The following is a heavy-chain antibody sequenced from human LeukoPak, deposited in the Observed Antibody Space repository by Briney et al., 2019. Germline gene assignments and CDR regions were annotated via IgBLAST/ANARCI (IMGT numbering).Heavy chain of an antibody. Sequence: GASVKVSCKASGGTFSSYAISWVRQAPGRGLEWMGRIIPILGIANYAQKFQGRVTITADKSTSTAYMELSSLRSEDTAVYYCARDDRGYSGYDYQHWGQGTLVTVSS. J-gene: IGHJ4*02. D-gene: IGHD5-12*01. CDR2: IIPILGIA. V-gene: IGHV1-69*04. CDR3: ARDDRGYSGYDYQH. CDR1: GGTFSSYA.